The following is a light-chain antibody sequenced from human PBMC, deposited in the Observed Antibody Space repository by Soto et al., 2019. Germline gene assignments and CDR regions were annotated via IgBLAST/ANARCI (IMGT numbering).Light chain of an antibody. J-gene: IGLJ2*01. CDR1: TGAVTSGHY. CDR2: DTS. V-gene: IGLV7-46*01. CDR3: FLVYNGGVV. Sequence: QAVVTLEPSLTVCTGGTVTLTCGSSTGAVTSGHYPYWFQQKPGQAPRALIYDTSKKHSWTPARFSVSLLGGKAALTLSGAQPEDEAYYYCFLVYNGGVVFGGVTKLTVL.